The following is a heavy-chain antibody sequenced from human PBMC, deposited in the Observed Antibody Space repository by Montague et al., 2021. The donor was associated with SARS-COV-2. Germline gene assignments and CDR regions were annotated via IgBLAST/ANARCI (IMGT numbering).Heavy chain of an antibody. Sequence: SLRLSCAASGFTFSSYAMSWARQAPGKGLEWVSVIYSGGSSKYYADSVEGRFTISRDNSKNTLYLQMNSLRAEATAVYYCAKVKDVHYDFWSGYRGGYFDFWGQGTLVTVSS. CDR3: AKVKDVHYDFWSGYRGGYFDF. CDR1: GFTFSSYA. V-gene: IGHV3-23*03. J-gene: IGHJ4*02. CDR2: IYSGGSSK. D-gene: IGHD3-3*01.